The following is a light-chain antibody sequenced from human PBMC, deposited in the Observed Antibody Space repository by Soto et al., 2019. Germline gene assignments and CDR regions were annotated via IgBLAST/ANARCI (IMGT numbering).Light chain of an antibody. J-gene: IGKJ4*01. CDR3: QQRSQWPLT. CDR2: DAS. V-gene: IGKV3-11*01. Sequence: EIVLTQSPATLSLSPGERATLSCRASQNIARDVGWYQQRPGQAPRLLIYDASNRAIDIPARFSGGGSGTDFTLTIDSLEPEDSAVYSCQQRSQWPLTFGGGTYVE. CDR1: QNIARD.